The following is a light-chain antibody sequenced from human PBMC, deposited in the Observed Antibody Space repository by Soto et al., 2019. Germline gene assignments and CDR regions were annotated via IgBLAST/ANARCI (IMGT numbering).Light chain of an antibody. CDR3: QQYNHYSGLT. J-gene: IGKJ4*01. CDR2: DAS. CDR1: QSISRW. Sequence: DIQIPHSPSILSASVGDRVTITCRSSQSISRWLAWYQQKPGKAPKLLIYDASSLESGVPSRFSGSGSGTEFTLTISSLQPDDFATYYCQQYNHYSGLTFGGGTKVDIK. V-gene: IGKV1-5*01.